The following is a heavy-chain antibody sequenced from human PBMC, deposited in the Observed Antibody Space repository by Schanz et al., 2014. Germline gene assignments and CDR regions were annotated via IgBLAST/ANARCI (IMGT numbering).Heavy chain of an antibody. D-gene: IGHD3-10*01. Sequence: EVQLLESGGGLVQPGGSLRLSCAASGFTFGDYAMTWVRQAPGKGLEWVSAISGSGGSTYYADSVKGRFTISRDNSKDTLYLQMNSLRAEDTAVYYCAKGRFGELSAFDIWGQGTWVTVSS. CDR2: ISGSGGST. CDR1: GFTFGDYA. CDR3: AKGRFGELSAFDI. V-gene: IGHV3-23*01. J-gene: IGHJ3*02.